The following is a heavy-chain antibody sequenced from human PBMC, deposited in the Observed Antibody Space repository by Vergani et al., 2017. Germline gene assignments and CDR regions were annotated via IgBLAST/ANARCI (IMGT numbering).Heavy chain of an antibody. D-gene: IGHD3-22*01. V-gene: IGHV3-21*06. CDR3: ARKKYYDSKDYYQVEPFDY. CDR1: GFSFSTYS. Sequence: LQLQESGPGLVKPGGSLRVSCAASGFSFSTYSINWVRQAPGKGLEWVSSISGRSNYIYYADSLKGRFTISRDNSKNSVYLQMNSLRAEDTAIYYCARKKYYDSKDYYQVEPFDYWGQGTLVTVSS. J-gene: IGHJ4*02. CDR2: ISGRSNYI.